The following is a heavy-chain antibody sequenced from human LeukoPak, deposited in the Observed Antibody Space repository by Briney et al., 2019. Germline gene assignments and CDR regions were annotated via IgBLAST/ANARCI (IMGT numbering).Heavy chain of an antibody. CDR1: GFTFSDYY. CDR2: ISSSGSTI. V-gene: IGHV3-11*04. J-gene: IGHJ4*02. CDR3: ARVLRYYDILTGYLYYFDY. D-gene: IGHD3-9*01. Sequence: GGSLRLSCAAPGFTFSDYYMSWIRQAPGKGLEWVSYISSSGSTIYYADSVKGRFTISRDNSKNTLYLQMNSLRAEDTAVYYCARVLRYYDILTGYLYYFDYWGQGTLVTVSS.